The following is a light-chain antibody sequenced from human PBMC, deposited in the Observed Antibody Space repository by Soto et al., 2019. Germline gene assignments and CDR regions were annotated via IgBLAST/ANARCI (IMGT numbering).Light chain of an antibody. Sequence: QSVLTQPPSASGTPGQRVTISCSGSSYNLGNGPVNWYQQLPGTAPKLLIYSNYQRPSGVPDRFSGSRSGTSASLAISGLQSEDEADYYCAACDDSLVGWVFGGGTKLTVL. CDR2: SNY. CDR3: AACDDSLVGWV. V-gene: IGLV1-44*01. J-gene: IGLJ3*02. CDR1: SYNLGNGP.